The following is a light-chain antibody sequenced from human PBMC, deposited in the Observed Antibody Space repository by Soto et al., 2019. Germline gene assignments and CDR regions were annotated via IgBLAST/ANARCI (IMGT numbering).Light chain of an antibody. CDR3: ETWDSNTRV. V-gene: IGLV4-60*02. CDR1: SGHSNNI. CDR2: LEGSGIY. Sequence: QPVLTQSSSASASLGSSVKLTCTLNSGHSNNIIAWHQQQPGKAPRFLMQLEGSGIYNKGSGVPDRFSGSSSGTDRYLTIANLHFEAEAVYYCETWDSNTRVFGGGTQLTVL. J-gene: IGLJ3*02.